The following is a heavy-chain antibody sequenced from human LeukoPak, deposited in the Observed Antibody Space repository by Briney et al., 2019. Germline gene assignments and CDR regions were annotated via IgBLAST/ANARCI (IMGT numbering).Heavy chain of an antibody. D-gene: IGHD2-21*02. V-gene: IGHV3-53*01. CDR3: ARDSDCGGDCYPGSYYYYGMDV. CDR1: GFTFSNAW. J-gene: IGHJ6*02. Sequence: PGGSLRLSCAASGFTFSNAWMSWVRQAPGKGLEWVSVIYSGGSTYYADSVKGRFTISRDNSKNTLYLQMNSLRAEDTAVYYCARDSDCGGDCYPGSYYYYGMDVWGQGTTVTVSS. CDR2: IYSGGST.